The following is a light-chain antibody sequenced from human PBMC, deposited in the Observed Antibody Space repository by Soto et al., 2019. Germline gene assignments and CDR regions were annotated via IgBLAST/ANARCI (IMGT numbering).Light chain of an antibody. CDR2: DAS. Sequence: DIQIAQSPSTLAASVGGAFTITCRASQSVSRWLAWYQQKPGKAPKLLIYDASSLESGVPSRFRGSGSGTEFTLTISGLQPGDSATYYCQHYGSLWTFGQGTKVDIK. V-gene: IGKV1-5*01. CDR3: QHYGSLWT. CDR1: QSVSRW. J-gene: IGKJ1*01.